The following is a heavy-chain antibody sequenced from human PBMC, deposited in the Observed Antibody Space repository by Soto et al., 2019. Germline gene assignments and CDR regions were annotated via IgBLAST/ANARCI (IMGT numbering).Heavy chain of an antibody. CDR2: ISYDGSNK. Sequence: PGGSLRLSCAASGFTFSSYGMHWVRQAPGKGLEWVAVISYDGSNKYYADYVKGRFTISRDNSKNTLYLKMNSLRAEDTAMYYCANIRHYYGSGSYYNSDHDFDYWGQGTLVTVSS. CDR3: ANIRHYYGSGSYYNSDHDFDY. CDR1: GFTFSSYG. D-gene: IGHD3-10*01. J-gene: IGHJ4*02. V-gene: IGHV3-30*18.